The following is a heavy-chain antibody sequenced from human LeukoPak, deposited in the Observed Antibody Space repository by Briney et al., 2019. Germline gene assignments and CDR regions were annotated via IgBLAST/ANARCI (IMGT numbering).Heavy chain of an antibody. J-gene: IGHJ3*02. V-gene: IGHV1-3*01. Sequence: GASVRVSCKASGYTFTSYAMHWVRQAPGQRLEWMGWINAGNGNTKYSQKFQGRVTITRDTSASTAYMELSSLRSEDTAVYYCARGVYHCYGSGRVAFDIWGQGTMVTVSS. CDR1: GYTFTSYA. CDR2: INAGNGNT. CDR3: ARGVYHCYGSGRVAFDI. D-gene: IGHD3-10*01.